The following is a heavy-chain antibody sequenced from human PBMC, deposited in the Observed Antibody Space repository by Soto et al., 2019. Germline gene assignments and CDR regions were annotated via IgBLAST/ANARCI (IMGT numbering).Heavy chain of an antibody. CDR2: MYSSGNT. D-gene: IGHD3-22*01. CDR3: ARQPYDSSGYYYGA. CDR1: AGSISRSNYF. V-gene: IGHV4-39*01. J-gene: IGHJ5*02. Sequence: QLQLQESGPGLVKPSETLSITCTVSAGSISRSNYFLGWIRQPPGKGLEWIGSMYSSGNTYYNPSPKRRVTISVDTSKDQSALKLTSVTAADTAVYYCARQPYDSSGYYYGAWGQGTLVIVSS.